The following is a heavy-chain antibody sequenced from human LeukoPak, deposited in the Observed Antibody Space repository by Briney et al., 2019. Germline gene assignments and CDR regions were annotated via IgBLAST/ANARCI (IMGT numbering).Heavy chain of an antibody. Sequence: SGTLSLTCAVSGGSISSSNWWSWVRQPPGKGLEWIGEINHSGSTNYNPSLKSRVTISVDTSKNQFSLKLSSVTAADTAVYYCARRKQQLTLYYYGMDVWGQGTTVTVSS. V-gene: IGHV4-4*02. D-gene: IGHD6-13*01. CDR1: GGSISSSNW. CDR2: INHSGST. CDR3: ARRKQQLTLYYYGMDV. J-gene: IGHJ6*02.